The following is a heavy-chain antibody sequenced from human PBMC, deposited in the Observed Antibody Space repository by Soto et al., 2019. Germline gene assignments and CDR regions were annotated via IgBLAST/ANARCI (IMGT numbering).Heavy chain of an antibody. J-gene: IGHJ4*02. CDR3: ATGSEKSGSFDY. CDR2: IGTAGDT. Sequence: LAGGSLRLSCAASGFTFSSYDMHWVRQATGTGLEWVSAIGTAGDTYYPGSVKGRVTISRENAKNSLYLQMNSLRAEDTAVYYGATGSEKSGSFDYWGQGTLVTVSS. D-gene: IGHD3-10*01. CDR1: GFTFSSYD. V-gene: IGHV3-13*01.